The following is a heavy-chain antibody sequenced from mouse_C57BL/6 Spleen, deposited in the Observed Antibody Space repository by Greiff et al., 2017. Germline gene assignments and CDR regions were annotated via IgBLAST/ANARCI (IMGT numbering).Heavy chain of an antibody. CDR2: ISDGGSYT. Sequence: DVQLVESGGGLVKPGGSLKLSCAASGFTFSSYAMSLVRPTPEKRLEWVATISDGGSYTYYPDNVKGRFTISRDNAKNTLYLQMSHLKSEDTAMYYCARDQGYDDDYAMDYWGQGTSVTVSS. CDR1: GFTFSSYA. J-gene: IGHJ4*01. D-gene: IGHD2-2*01. V-gene: IGHV5-4*01. CDR3: ARDQGYDDDYAMDY.